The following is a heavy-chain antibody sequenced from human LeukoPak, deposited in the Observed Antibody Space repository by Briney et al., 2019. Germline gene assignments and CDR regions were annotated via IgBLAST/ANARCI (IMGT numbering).Heavy chain of an antibody. CDR3: AKDDVVTTVYYYGMDV. Sequence: GGSLRLSCGASGFTFSSYWMHWVRQAPGKGLVWVSRINSDGNYTTYADSVKGRFTISRDNAKNTLSLQMNSLRAEDTAVYYCAKDDVVTTVYYYGMDVWGQGTSVTVSS. CDR2: INSDGNYT. CDR1: GFTFSSYW. J-gene: IGHJ6*02. V-gene: IGHV3-74*01. D-gene: IGHD4-11*01.